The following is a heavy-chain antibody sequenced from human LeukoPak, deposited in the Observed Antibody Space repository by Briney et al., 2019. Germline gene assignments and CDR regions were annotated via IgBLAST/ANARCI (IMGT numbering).Heavy chain of an antibody. J-gene: IGHJ4*02. CDR3: ARVYCSSTSCYPLLGY. CDR1: GFTFSSYW. CDR2: IKQDGSEK. D-gene: IGHD2-2*01. V-gene: IGHV3-7*01. Sequence: GGSLRLSCAASGFTFSSYWMSWVRQAPGKGLEWVANIKQDGSEKYYVDSVKGRFTISRDNAKNSLYLQMNSLRAEDTAVYYCARVYCSSTSCYPLLGYWGQGTLVTVSS.